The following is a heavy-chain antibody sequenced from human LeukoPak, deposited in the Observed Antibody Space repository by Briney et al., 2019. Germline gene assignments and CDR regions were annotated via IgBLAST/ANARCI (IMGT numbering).Heavy chain of an antibody. CDR2: VSFDGSNK. Sequence: GRSLRLSCAASGFTFSIYGMHWVRQTPDKGLEWVAIVSFDGSNKYYADSVKGRFSISRDNSKNTLYLHMNSLRAEDTSMYYCAKIRSVGTGDAFDIWGQGTMVTVSS. V-gene: IGHV3-30*18. D-gene: IGHD1-1*01. CDR1: GFTFSIYG. J-gene: IGHJ3*02. CDR3: AKIRSVGTGDAFDI.